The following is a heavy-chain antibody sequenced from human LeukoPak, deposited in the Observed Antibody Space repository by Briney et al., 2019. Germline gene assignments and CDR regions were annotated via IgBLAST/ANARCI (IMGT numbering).Heavy chain of an antibody. Sequence: PGGSLRLSCAASGFTFSSYAMSWVRQAPGKGLEWVSAISGNGAATYYADSVKGRFTISRDNSKNTLYLQMNSLRAEDTAVYYCAILRPSTRWFDPWGQGTLVTVSS. CDR2: ISGNGAAT. D-gene: IGHD5/OR15-5a*01. CDR1: GFTFSSYA. V-gene: IGHV3-23*01. CDR3: AILRPSTRWFDP. J-gene: IGHJ5*02.